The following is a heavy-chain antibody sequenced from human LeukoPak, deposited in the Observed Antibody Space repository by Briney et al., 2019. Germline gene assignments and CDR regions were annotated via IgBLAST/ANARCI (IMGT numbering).Heavy chain of an antibody. CDR1: GFTVSSNY. J-gene: IGHJ6*02. D-gene: IGHD6-19*01. CDR2: ISSSSSTI. CDR3: ARDMSSSGWYDHGGMDV. V-gene: IGHV3-48*01. Sequence: GGSLRLSCAASGFTVSSNYMTWVRQAPGKGLEWVSYISSSSSTIYYADSVRGRFTISRDNAKNSLYLQMNSLRAEDTAVYYCARDMSSSGWYDHGGMDVWGQGTTVTVSS.